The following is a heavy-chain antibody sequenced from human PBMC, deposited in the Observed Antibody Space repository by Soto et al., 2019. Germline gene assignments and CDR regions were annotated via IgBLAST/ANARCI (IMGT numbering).Heavy chain of an antibody. J-gene: IGHJ4*02. CDR1: GFTFSSYA. Sequence: PVGPLRLSCAASGFTFSSYAMSWVRQAPGKGLECVSAISGSGGSTYYADSVKGRFTISRDNSKNTLYLQMDSLSAEKTAVYYCAKGGYYYDSSGYPYWGQGTLVTVSS. D-gene: IGHD3-22*01. CDR3: AKGGYYYDSSGYPY. V-gene: IGHV3-23*01. CDR2: ISGSGGST.